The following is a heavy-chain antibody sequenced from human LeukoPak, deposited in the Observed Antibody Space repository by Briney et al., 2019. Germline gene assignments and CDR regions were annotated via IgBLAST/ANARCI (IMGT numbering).Heavy chain of an antibody. V-gene: IGHV3-23*01. CDR3: VKFRGIQHYNYHMDV. D-gene: IGHD3-10*01. CDR2: LTASGGNT. Sequence: GGSLRLSCAASGFTFSSYAMSWVRLAPGKGLEWVSGLTASGGNTYYADSVKGRFTISRDSSKNTLSLQMNSLRAEDAAVYYCVKFRGIQHYNYHMDVWGKGTTVTVSS. CDR1: GFTFSSYA. J-gene: IGHJ6*03.